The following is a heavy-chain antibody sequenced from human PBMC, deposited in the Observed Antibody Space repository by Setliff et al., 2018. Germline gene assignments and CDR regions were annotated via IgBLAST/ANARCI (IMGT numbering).Heavy chain of an antibody. Sequence: SETLSLTCTASGGSISSGSYYWSWIRQPAGKGLEWIGHIYTSGSTNYNPSLKSRVTISVDTSKNQFSLKLSSVTAADTAVYYCARDDGLGPPLYYYYMDVWGKGTTVTVSS. CDR2: IYTSGST. CDR3: ARDDGLGPPLYYYYMDV. CDR1: GGSISSGSYY. V-gene: IGHV4-61*09. J-gene: IGHJ6*03. D-gene: IGHD6-6*01.